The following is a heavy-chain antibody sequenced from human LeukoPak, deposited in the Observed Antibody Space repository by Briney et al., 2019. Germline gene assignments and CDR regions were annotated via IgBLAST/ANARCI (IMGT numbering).Heavy chain of an antibody. CDR2: INHSGST. CDR3: ARDYYDSSGYYHPLDY. Sequence: PSETLSLTCAVYGGSFSGYYWSWIRQPPGKGLEWIGEINHSGSTNYNPSLKSRVTMSVDTSKNQFSLKLSSVTAADTAVYYCARDYYDSSGYYHPLDYWGQGTLVTVSS. D-gene: IGHD3-22*01. J-gene: IGHJ4*02. V-gene: IGHV4-34*01. CDR1: GGSFSGYY.